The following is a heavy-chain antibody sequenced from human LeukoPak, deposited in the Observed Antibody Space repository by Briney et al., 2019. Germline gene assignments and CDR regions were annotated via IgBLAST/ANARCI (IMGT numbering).Heavy chain of an antibody. CDR1: GYTFTSYY. V-gene: IGHV1-46*01. CDR2: INPSGGST. Sequence: GESLKISCKGSGYTFTSYYMHWVRQAPGQGLEWMGIINPSGGSTSYAQKFQGRVTMTRDTSTSTVYMELSSLRSEDTAVYYCARSMVRGVKYGIDVCGKGTTVTVSS. CDR3: ARSMVRGVKYGIDV. D-gene: IGHD3-10*01. J-gene: IGHJ6*04.